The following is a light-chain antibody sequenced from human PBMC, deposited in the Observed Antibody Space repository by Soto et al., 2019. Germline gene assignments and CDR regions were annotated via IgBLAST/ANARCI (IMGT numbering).Light chain of an antibody. Sequence: QSALTQPASVSGSPGQSITISCTGTTSDVVSYNLVSWYQQHPGKAPNLMIYEDIKRPSGVSNRFSGSKSGNTASLTISGLQAEDEADYYCCSYGGSLVFGGGTKLTVL. J-gene: IGLJ2*01. CDR2: EDI. CDR3: CSYGGSLV. V-gene: IGLV2-23*01. CDR1: TSDVVSYNL.